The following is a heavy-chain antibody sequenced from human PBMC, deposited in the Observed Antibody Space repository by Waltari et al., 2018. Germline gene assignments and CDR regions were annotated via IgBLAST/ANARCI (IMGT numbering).Heavy chain of an antibody. CDR1: GGTFSSYA. Sequence: QVQLVQSGAEVKKPGSSVKVSCKASGGTFSSYAISWVRQAPGQGLEWMGRIIPIFGTGNYAQKFQGRVTITADKSTSTAYMELSSLRSEDTAVYYCARDALFGVVIIRPDYYYGMDVWGQGTTVTVSS. V-gene: IGHV1-69*08. J-gene: IGHJ6*02. CDR3: ARDALFGVVIIRPDYYYGMDV. D-gene: IGHD3-3*01. CDR2: IIPIFGTG.